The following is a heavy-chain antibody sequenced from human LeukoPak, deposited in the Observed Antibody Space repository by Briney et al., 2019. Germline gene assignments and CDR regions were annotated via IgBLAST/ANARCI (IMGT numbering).Heavy chain of an antibody. CDR1: GYTFTSYY. J-gene: IGHJ6*03. CDR3: ARDGQYSYGPRYYMDV. Sequence: ASVKVSCKASGYTFTSYYMHWVRQAPGQGLEWMGIINPSGGSTSYAQKFQGRVTMTRDTSTSTAYMELSRLRSDDTAVYYCARDGQYSYGPRYYMDVWGKGTTVTVSS. V-gene: IGHV1-46*01. D-gene: IGHD5-18*01. CDR2: INPSGGST.